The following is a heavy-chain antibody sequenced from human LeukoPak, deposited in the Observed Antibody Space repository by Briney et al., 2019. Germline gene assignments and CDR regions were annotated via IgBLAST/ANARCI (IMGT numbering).Heavy chain of an antibody. J-gene: IGHJ5*02. CDR1: GFTFDDYA. V-gene: IGHV3-9*01. Sequence: GGSLRLSCAASGFTFDDYAMHWVRQAPGKGLEWVSGISWNSGSIGYADSVKGRFSISRDNAKNSLYLQMNSLRAEDTALYYCAKGKSPDYYDSSGYYGNWFDPWGRGTLVTVSS. CDR2: ISWNSGSI. CDR3: AKGKSPDYYDSSGYYGNWFDP. D-gene: IGHD3-22*01.